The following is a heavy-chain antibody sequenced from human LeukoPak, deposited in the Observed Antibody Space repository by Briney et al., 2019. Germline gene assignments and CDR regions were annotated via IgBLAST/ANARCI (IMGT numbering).Heavy chain of an antibody. Sequence: GGSLRLSCAASGFTFSSYAMHWVRQAPGKGLEWVAVISYDGGNKYYADSVKGRFTISRDNSKNTLYLQMNSLRAEDTAVYYCARGDCGGDCYSAFDYWGQGTLVTVSS. CDR2: ISYDGGNK. V-gene: IGHV3-30*04. CDR1: GFTFSSYA. J-gene: IGHJ4*02. CDR3: ARGDCGGDCYSAFDY. D-gene: IGHD2-21*02.